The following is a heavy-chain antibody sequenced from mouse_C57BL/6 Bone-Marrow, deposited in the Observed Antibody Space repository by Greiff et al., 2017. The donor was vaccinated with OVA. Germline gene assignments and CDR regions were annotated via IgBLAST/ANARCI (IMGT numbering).Heavy chain of an antibody. CDR1: GFNIKDDY. J-gene: IGHJ4*01. Sequence: EVQLQQSGAELVRPGASVKLSCTASGFNIKDDYMHWVKQRPEQGLEWIGWIDPENGDTEYASKFQGKATITADTSSNTAYLQLSSLTSEDTAVYYCTSSHSSSYAMDYWGQGTSVTVSS. CDR3: TSSHSSSYAMDY. D-gene: IGHD6-1*01. V-gene: IGHV14-4*01. CDR2: IDPENGDT.